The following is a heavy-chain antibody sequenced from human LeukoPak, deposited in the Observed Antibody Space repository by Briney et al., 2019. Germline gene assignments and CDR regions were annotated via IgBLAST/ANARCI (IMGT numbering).Heavy chain of an antibody. CDR1: GDSITNYY. D-gene: IGHD3-10*01. CDR3: ARVKLGDSRTYYNGMDYYYYHGLDV. CDR2: IYYSGST. J-gene: IGHJ6*02. Sequence: SETLSLTCTVSGDSITNYYWAWVRQPPGKGLEWIGYIYYSGSTNYNPSLKSRVTISVDTSENQFSLELMSVTAADTAVYYCARVKLGDSRTYYNGMDYYYYHGLDVWGQGTTVTVSS. V-gene: IGHV4-59*01.